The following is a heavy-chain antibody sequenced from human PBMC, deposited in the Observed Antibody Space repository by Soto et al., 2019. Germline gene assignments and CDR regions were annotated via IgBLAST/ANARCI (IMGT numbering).Heavy chain of an antibody. Sequence: GASVKVSCKASGGTFSSYAISWVRQAPGQGLEWMGGIIPIFGTANYAQKFQGRVTITADESTSTAYMELSSLRSEDTAVYYCARGYSSSWYEFDYYVMDVWGQGTTVTVSS. V-gene: IGHV1-69*13. CDR2: IIPIFGTA. CDR3: ARGYSSSWYEFDYYVMDV. CDR1: GGTFSSYA. D-gene: IGHD6-13*01. J-gene: IGHJ6*02.